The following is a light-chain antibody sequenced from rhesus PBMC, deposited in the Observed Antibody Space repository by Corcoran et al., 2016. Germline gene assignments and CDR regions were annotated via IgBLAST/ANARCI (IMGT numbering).Light chain of an antibody. V-gene: IGKV4-1*01. Sequence: DIVMTQSPDSLAVSLGERVTINCKSSQSLLYSSNNKNYLAWYQQKPGQAPKLLIYWASTRESGVPNLFRGSGSGTDFTLTISGLQAEDVAVYYCQQYYSSPWTFGQGTKVEI. CDR3: QQYYSSPWT. J-gene: IGKJ1*01. CDR1: QSLLYSSNNKNY. CDR2: WAS.